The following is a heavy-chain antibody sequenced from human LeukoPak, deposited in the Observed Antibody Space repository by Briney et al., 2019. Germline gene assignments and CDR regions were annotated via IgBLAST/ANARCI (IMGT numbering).Heavy chain of an antibody. Sequence: ASVKVSCKASGGTFSIYAISWVRQAPGQGLEWMGGIIPIFGTANYAQKFQGRVTITTDESTSTAYMELSSLRSEDTAVYYCARESHSSGWYDPWFDPWGQGTLVTVSS. J-gene: IGHJ5*02. CDR2: IIPIFGTA. CDR1: GGTFSIYA. CDR3: ARESHSSGWYDPWFDP. D-gene: IGHD6-19*01. V-gene: IGHV1-69*05.